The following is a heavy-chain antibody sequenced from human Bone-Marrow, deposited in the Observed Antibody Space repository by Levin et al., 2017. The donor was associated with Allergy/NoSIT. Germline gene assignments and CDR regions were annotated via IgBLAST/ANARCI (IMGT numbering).Heavy chain of an antibody. Sequence: PGGSLRLSCIASGFTFNNYVMSWVRRAPGKGLEWVATVSGRGAGTYYADSVKGRFTISRDNSRDTVFLQMSGLRTEDTAVYYCAKWHCSGVNCSYFVYWGQGTVVTVSS. CDR3: AKWHCSGVNCSYFVY. D-gene: IGHD2-15*01. J-gene: IGHJ4*02. V-gene: IGHV3-23*01. CDR2: VSGRGAGT. CDR1: GFTFNNYV.